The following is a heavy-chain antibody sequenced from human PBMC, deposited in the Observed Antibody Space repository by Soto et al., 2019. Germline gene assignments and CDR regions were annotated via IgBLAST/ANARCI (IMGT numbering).Heavy chain of an antibody. CDR2: IIPIFGTA. D-gene: IGHD5-18*01. CDR1: GGTFSSYA. V-gene: IGHV1-69*13. Sequence: ASVKVSCKASGGTFSSYAISWVRQAPGQGLEWMGGIIPIFGTANYAQKFQGRVTITADESTSTAYMELSSLRSEDTAVYYCAEEPGYSYGRYYYGMDVWGQGTTVTVSS. CDR3: AEEPGYSYGRYYYGMDV. J-gene: IGHJ6*02.